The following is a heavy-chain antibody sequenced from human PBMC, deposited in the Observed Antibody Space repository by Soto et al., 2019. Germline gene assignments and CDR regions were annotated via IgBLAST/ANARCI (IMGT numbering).Heavy chain of an antibody. D-gene: IGHD3-10*01. CDR3: PAGITLVLGVFSYGMDV. Sequence: QVQLVQSGAEVKRPGASVKVSCKASGYSFITYGITWVRQAPGQGLEWMGWIAPYNGYTNYAQKFQGRFTMTTDTSTSTGYMEMRSLRSDDTAVYYCPAGITLVLGVFSYGMDVWGQGTTVTVSS. CDR1: GYSFITYG. CDR2: IAPYNGYT. V-gene: IGHV1-18*01. J-gene: IGHJ6*02.